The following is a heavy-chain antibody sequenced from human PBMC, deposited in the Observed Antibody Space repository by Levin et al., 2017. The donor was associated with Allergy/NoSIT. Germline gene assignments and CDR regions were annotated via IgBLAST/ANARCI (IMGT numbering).Heavy chain of an antibody. J-gene: IGHJ3*02. Sequence: PSETLSLTCTVSGGSISSSSYYWGWIRQPPGKGLEWIGSIYYSGSTYYNPSLKSRVTISVDTSKNQFSLKLSSVTAADTAVYYCASVSSSWYRGGSDDAFDIWGQGTMVTVSS. V-gene: IGHV4-39*01. CDR1: GGSISSSSYY. CDR2: IYYSGST. CDR3: ASVSSSWYRGGSDDAFDI. D-gene: IGHD6-13*01.